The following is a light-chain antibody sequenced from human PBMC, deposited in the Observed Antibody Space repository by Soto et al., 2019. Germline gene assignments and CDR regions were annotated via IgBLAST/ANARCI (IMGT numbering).Light chain of an antibody. Sequence: DLQMTQSPSSLSASVGDRVTITCRASQTMSSYLSWYHKKPRKAPELQIYAAAYLGNGVPSRFSGSGSGTYFTLTFSSLQPEDLATYYCQQSYTTPLTCGAGTKLEI. J-gene: IGKJ4*01. CDR2: AAA. CDR3: QQSYTTPLT. CDR1: QTMSSY. V-gene: IGKV1-39*01.